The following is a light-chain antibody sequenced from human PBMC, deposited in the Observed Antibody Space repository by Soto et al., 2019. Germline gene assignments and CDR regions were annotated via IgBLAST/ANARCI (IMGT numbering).Light chain of an antibody. CDR3: QQSYSSPFT. J-gene: IGKJ3*01. CDR1: QTIRSY. V-gene: IGKV1-39*01. CDR2: AAF. Sequence: DIQMTQSPSSLSASVGDRVTISCRASQTIRSYLNWYQQKPGKAPKLLIYAAFNLQSGVPSRFSGSGSVTDFTLTINSLQPEDFATYYCQQSYSSPFTFGPGTKVDI.